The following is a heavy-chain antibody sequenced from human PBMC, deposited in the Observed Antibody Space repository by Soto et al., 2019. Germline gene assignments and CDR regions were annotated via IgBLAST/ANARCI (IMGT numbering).Heavy chain of an antibody. CDR1: GRSVSSATSY. Sequence: PSETRSLTGTVSGRSVSSATSYWCRILQPPGKGLEWIGSIFYSGNTYYSRSLKSRVTMSVDTSKKQFSLILNSVTAADTAVYYCARHERSSCGFDYWGQGTPVTVSS. J-gene: IGHJ4*02. D-gene: IGHD6-6*01. V-gene: IGHV4-39*01. CDR3: ARHERSSCGFDY. CDR2: IFYSGNT.